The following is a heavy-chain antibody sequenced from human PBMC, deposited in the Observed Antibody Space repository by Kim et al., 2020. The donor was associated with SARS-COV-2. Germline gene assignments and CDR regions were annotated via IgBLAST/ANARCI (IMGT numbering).Heavy chain of an antibody. V-gene: IGHV3-30*18. CDR1: GFTFSSYG. D-gene: IGHD3-16*01. CDR3: AKDGALRGYYYGMDV. CDR2: ISYDGSNK. J-gene: IGHJ6*02. Sequence: GGSLRLSCAASGFTFSSYGMHWVRQAPGKGLEWVAVISYDGSNKYYADSVKGRFTISRDNSKNTLYLQMNSLRAEDTAVYYCAKDGALRGYYYGMDVWGQGTTVTVSS.